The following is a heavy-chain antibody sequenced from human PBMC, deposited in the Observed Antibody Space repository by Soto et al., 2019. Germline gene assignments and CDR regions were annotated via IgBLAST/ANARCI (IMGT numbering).Heavy chain of an antibody. D-gene: IGHD2-15*01. CDR2: INPNSGGT. J-gene: IGHJ4*02. V-gene: IGHV1-2*04. CDR1: GYTFTGYY. CDR3: AREGVAYCSGGSCYDY. Sequence: QVQLVQSGAEVKKPGASVKVSCKASGYTFTGYYMHWVRQAPGQGLEWMGWINPNSGGTNYAQKCQGWVTMTRDTSISTAYMELSRLRSDDTAVYYCAREGVAYCSGGSCYDYWGQGTLVTVSS.